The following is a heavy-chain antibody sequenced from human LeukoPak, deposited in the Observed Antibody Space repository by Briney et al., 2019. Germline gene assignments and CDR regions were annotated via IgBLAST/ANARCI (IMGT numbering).Heavy chain of an antibody. D-gene: IGHD2-15*01. CDR2: INPNSRGT. V-gene: IGHV1-2*06. CDR1: RYTLTGYF. Sequence: GASVEVSCKASRYTLTGYFMHWVRQAPGQGLEWVGRINPNSRGTNYAQKLQGRVTMTRDTSISTAYMELSRLRSDDTAVYYCARTRYCSGGSCYSYYFDYWGQGTLVTVSS. J-gene: IGHJ4*02. CDR3: ARTRYCSGGSCYSYYFDY.